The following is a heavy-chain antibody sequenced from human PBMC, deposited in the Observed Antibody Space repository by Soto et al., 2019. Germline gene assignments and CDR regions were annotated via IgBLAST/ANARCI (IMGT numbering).Heavy chain of an antibody. CDR3: AKEGEHSSGWANFDY. D-gene: IGHD6-19*01. J-gene: IGHJ4*02. Sequence: PGGSLRLPCAASGFTFSSHAISWVRQAPGKGLEWVSAISGSGISTYYADSVKGRFTISRDNSKNTLYLQMSSLRAEDTAVYYCAKEGEHSSGWANFDYWGQGTLVTVSS. CDR1: GFTFSSHA. V-gene: IGHV3-23*01. CDR2: ISGSGIST.